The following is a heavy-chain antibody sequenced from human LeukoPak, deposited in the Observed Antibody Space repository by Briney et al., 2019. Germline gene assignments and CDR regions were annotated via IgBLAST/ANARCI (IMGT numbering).Heavy chain of an antibody. V-gene: IGHV1-18*01. Sequence: GESLKISCKASGYTFTSHGISWVRQAPGQGLEWMGWISAYNGDTKYAQKTQGRVTMTTDASTSTAYMELRSLRSDDTAMYYCARDPSNTSGFYAYLDSWGQGTLVTVSS. J-gene: IGHJ4*02. CDR3: ARDPSNTSGFYAYLDS. CDR2: ISAYNGDT. D-gene: IGHD6-19*01. CDR1: GYTFTSHG.